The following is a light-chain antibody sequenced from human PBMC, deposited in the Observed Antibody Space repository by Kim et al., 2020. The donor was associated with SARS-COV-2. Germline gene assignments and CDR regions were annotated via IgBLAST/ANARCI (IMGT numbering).Light chain of an antibody. J-gene: IGKJ5*01. CDR3: EQYYAAPLT. Sequence: ATVNCKSSQSLLSSADNKNYLAWYQKKTGQPPKLLIYASSTRASGVPDRFSGSGSGTDFTLTISSLQAEDVAIYYCEQYYAAPLTFGQGTRLEIK. V-gene: IGKV4-1*01. CDR1: QSLLSSADNKNY. CDR2: ASS.